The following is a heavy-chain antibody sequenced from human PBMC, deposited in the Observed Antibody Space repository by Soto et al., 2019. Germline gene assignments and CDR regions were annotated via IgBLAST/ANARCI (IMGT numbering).Heavy chain of an antibody. V-gene: IGHV3-7*01. Sequence: EVQLVESGGGLVQPGGSLRLSCAASGFTFSSYWMSWVRQAPGKGLEWVANIKQDGSEKYYVDSVKGRFTSSRDNAKNSLYLQMNSLRAADTAVYYCARDLWRGVAATHPGDYFDYGGQGTLVTVSS. D-gene: IGHD2-15*01. CDR2: IKQDGSEK. CDR3: ARDLWRGVAATHPGDYFDY. J-gene: IGHJ4*02. CDR1: GFTFSSYW.